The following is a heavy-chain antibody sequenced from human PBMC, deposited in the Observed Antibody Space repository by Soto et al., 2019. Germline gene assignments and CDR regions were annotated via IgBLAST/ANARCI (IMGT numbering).Heavy chain of an antibody. J-gene: IGHJ4*02. V-gene: IGHV4-31*03. D-gene: IGHD6-25*01. CDR3: ARSGRPLTEFHS. Sequence: SETLSLTCTVSGDSINSGDSYWNWIRQNPGKGLEWIGFIYYTGSTYCSPSLRSRCSMSLDTSENQFSLKLSSVTAADTAVYYCARSGRPLTEFHSWGQGILVTVSS. CDR1: GDSINSGDSY. CDR2: IYYTGST.